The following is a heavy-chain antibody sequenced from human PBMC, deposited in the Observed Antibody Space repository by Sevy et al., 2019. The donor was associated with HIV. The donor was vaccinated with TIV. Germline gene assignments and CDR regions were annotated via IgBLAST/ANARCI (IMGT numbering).Heavy chain of an antibody. D-gene: IGHD5-12*01. J-gene: IGHJ4*02. CDR2: IIPIFGTA. CDR1: GGTFSSYA. CDR3: ARLEGGYSGYDLDPRIDY. V-gene: IGHV1-69*13. Sequence: ASVKVSCKASGGTFSSYAISWVRQAPGQGLEWMGRIIPIFGTANYAQKFQGRVTITADESTSTAYMEPSSLRSEDTAVYYCARLEGGYSGYDLDPRIDYWGQGTLVTVSS.